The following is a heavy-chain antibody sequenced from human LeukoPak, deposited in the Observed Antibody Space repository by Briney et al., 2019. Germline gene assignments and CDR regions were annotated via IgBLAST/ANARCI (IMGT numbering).Heavy chain of an antibody. CDR3: ARYFDSLGFAFDI. V-gene: IGHV3-74*01. Sequence: GGSLRLSCAASGFTFSSYWMHWVRQAPGKGLVWVSRINSDGSSTSYADSVKGRFTISRDNAKNTLYLQMNSLRAEDTAVYYCARYFDSLGFAFDIWGQGTMVTVSS. CDR2: INSDGSST. CDR1: GFTFSSYW. J-gene: IGHJ3*02. D-gene: IGHD3-9*01.